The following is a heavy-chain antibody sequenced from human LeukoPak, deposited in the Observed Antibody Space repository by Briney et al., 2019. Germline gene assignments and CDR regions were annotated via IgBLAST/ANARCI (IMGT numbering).Heavy chain of an antibody. V-gene: IGHV4-59*01. CDR1: GFTFSSYS. CDR3: ARVLFKAFDP. CDR2: IYYSGST. D-gene: IGHD3-3*01. J-gene: IGHJ5*02. Sequence: GSLRLSCAASGFTFSSYSMNWVRQPPGKGLEWIGYIYYSGSTNYNPSLKSRVTISVDTSKNQFSLKLSSVTAADTAVYYCARVLFKAFDPWGQGTLVTVSS.